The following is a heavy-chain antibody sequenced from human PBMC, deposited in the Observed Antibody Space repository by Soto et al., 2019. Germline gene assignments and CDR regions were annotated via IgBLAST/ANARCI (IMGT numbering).Heavy chain of an antibody. D-gene: IGHD5-18*01. CDR3: AKGVSQYTPLALFDY. CDR1: GFTFSSYG. Sequence: SRRLSCSASGFTFSSYGMSWVRQSPGKGLEWVSTISGSDGRTYSTDSLKGRFTISRDNSRNTAYLQMNSLRVEDTAVYYCAKGVSQYTPLALFDYWGRGTLVRSPQ. CDR2: ISGSDGRT. J-gene: IGHJ4*02. V-gene: IGHV3-23*01.